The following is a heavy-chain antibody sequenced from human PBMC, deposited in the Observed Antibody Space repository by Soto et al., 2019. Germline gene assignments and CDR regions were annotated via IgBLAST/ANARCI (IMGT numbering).Heavy chain of an antibody. CDR2: VPGDGSRA. D-gene: IGHD1-20*01. Sequence: EVQLVESGGGSVQPGGSLRLSCAASGFSFSSYFMAWVRQAPGEGLVSVSHVPGDGSRASYADSVRGRFTISRDNAKNTLYLQMDSLRDEDTAVYYCARENWYILDVWGQGTTVTVSS. CDR3: ARENWYILDV. V-gene: IGHV3-74*01. CDR1: GFSFSSYF. J-gene: IGHJ6*02.